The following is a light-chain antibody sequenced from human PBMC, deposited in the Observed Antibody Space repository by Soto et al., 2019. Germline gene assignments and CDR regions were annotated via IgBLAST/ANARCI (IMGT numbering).Light chain of an antibody. CDR3: QQYNIWRSIS. Sequence: EIVMTQSPATLSVSPGERATLSCRASQSISSNLAWYQHKPGQAPRLLIFDTSTRAAGIPARFSGSGSGTDFTLTISSLQSEDFAVYYCQQYNIWRSISFGQGTRLENK. CDR2: DTS. CDR1: QSISSN. V-gene: IGKV3-15*01. J-gene: IGKJ5*01.